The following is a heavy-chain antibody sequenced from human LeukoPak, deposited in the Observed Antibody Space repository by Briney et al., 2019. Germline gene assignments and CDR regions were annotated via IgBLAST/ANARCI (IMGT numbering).Heavy chain of an antibody. J-gene: IGHJ3*02. CDR3: ARHGSSSLYAFDI. CDR2: IYYSGST. D-gene: IGHD6-13*01. V-gene: IGHV4-59*08. Sequence: SETLSLTCTVSGGSISSYYWSWIRQPPGKGLEWIGYIYYSGSTNYNPSLESRVTISVDTSKNQFSLKLSSVTAADTAVYYCARHGSSSLYAFDIWGQGTMVTVSS. CDR1: GGSISSYY.